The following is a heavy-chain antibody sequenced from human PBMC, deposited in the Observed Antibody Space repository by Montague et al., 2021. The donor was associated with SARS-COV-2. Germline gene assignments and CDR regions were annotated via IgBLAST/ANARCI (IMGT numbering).Heavy chain of an antibody. J-gene: IGHJ5*02. D-gene: IGHD3-22*01. V-gene: IGHV4-59*01. CDR3: AAGDSSGYFEWFDP. CDR2: IYYSGST. CDR1: GGSISSYY. Sequence: SETLSLTCTVPGGSISSYYWSWIRQPPGKGLEWTGYIYYSGSTNYNPSLKSRVTISVDTSKNQFSLKLSSVTAADTAVYYCAAGDSSGYFEWFDPWGQGTLVTVSS.